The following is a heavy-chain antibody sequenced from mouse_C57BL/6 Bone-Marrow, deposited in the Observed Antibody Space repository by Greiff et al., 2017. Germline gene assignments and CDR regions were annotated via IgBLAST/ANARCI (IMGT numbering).Heavy chain of an antibody. D-gene: IGHD2-3*01. CDR2: IWCDDDK. J-gene: IGHJ2*01. Sequence: QVTLKVSGPGLLQPSQTLNLTCSFSGFSLSTFGMGVGWIRQPSGTGLEWLAHIWCDDDKYYNPALKSLLTISKYTSKNQVFLTLANVDTADTAKYYCARPYDGPFDYWGQGTTLTVSS. CDR3: ARPYDGPFDY. CDR1: GFSLSTFGMG. V-gene: IGHV8-8*01.